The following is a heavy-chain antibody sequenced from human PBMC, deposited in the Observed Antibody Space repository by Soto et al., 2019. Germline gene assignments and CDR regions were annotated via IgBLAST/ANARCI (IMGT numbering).Heavy chain of an antibody. D-gene: IGHD6-19*01. CDR2: INPNSGGT. CDR1: GYTFTGYY. Sequence: GASVKVSCKASGYTFTGYYMHWVRQAPGQGLEWMGWINPNSGGTNYAQRFQGWVTMTRDTSISTAYMELSRLRSDDTAVYYCARGGSQHHNWFDPWGQGTLVTVSS. CDR3: ARGGSQHHNWFDP. J-gene: IGHJ5*02. V-gene: IGHV1-2*04.